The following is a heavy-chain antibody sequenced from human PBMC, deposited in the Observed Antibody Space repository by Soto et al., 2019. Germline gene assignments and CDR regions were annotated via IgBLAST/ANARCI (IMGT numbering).Heavy chain of an antibody. Sequence: EVQLVESGGGLVQPGGSLRVSCAASGFTFGSYWMNWVRQAPGKGLVWVSRIDSDGSSTTYADSVKVRFTTSRDNAKNTLYLQMSSLRIEDTAVYYCARGRPYGMDVWGQWTTVTFSS. CDR3: ARGRPYGMDV. CDR2: IDSDGSST. J-gene: IGHJ6*02. V-gene: IGHV3-74*01. CDR1: GFTFGSYW.